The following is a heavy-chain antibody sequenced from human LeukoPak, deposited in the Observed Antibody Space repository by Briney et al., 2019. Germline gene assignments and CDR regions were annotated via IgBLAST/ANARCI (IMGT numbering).Heavy chain of an antibody. V-gene: IGHV4-39*01. CDR2: IYYSGST. CDR3: ARRDSSSWYNWFDP. D-gene: IGHD6-13*01. J-gene: IGHJ5*02. Sequence: SETLSLTCTVSGGSISSSSYYWGGIRQPPGKGLEWIGSIYYSGSTYYNPSLKSRVTTSVDTSKNQFSLKLSSVTAADTAVYYCARRDSSSWYNWFDPWGQGTLVTVSS. CDR1: GGSISSSSYY.